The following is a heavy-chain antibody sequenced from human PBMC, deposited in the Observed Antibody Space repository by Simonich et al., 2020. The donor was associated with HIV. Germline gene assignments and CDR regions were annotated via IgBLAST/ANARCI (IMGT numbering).Heavy chain of an antibody. D-gene: IGHD1-26*01. CDR3: ATHGPGSYSSALDI. CDR2: INPNSGDT. J-gene: IGHJ3*02. V-gene: IGHV1-2*02. CDR1: GYTFTGNY. Sequence: QVQLVQSGTEVKRPGSSVTVSCKASGYTFTGNYMHWVRQAPGQGLEWMGWINPNSGDTDYAQKFQGRVIMTRDTSITTAYMELSRLRSDDTAFYYCATHGPGSYSSALDIWGQGTRVTVSS.